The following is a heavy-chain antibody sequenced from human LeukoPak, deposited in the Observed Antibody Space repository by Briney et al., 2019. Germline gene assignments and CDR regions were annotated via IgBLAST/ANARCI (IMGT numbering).Heavy chain of an antibody. J-gene: IGHJ3*02. CDR2: ISGSGGST. Sequence: PGGSLRLSCAASGFTFSSYAMSWVRQAPGKGLEWVSAISGSGGSTYYADSVKGRFTISRDNSKNTLYLQMNSLRAEDTAVYYCAKDPYSSGWYGNAFDIWGQGTMVTVSS. D-gene: IGHD6-19*01. CDR3: AKDPYSSGWYGNAFDI. V-gene: IGHV3-23*01. CDR1: GFTFSSYA.